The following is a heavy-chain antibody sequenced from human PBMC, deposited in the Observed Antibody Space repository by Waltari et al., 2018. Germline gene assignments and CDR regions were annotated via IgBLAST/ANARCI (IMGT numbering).Heavy chain of an antibody. V-gene: IGHV4-38-2*01. CDR3: ARTNDYYDSSGYHY. J-gene: IGHJ4*02. D-gene: IGHD3-22*01. CDR1: GYSLSSGYY. Sequence: QVQLQESGPGLVKPSETLSLTCAVSGYSLSSGYYWGWIRQPPGKGLEWIGSIYHSGSTYYNPSLKSRVTISVDTSKNQFSLKLSSVTAADTAVYYCARTNDYYDSSGYHYWGQGTLVTVSS. CDR2: IYHSGST.